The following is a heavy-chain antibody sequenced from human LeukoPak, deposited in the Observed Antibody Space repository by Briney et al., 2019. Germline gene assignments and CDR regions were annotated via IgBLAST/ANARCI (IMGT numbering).Heavy chain of an antibody. D-gene: IGHD5-12*01. Sequence: GGSLRLSCAASGFTFSSYSMNWVRQAPGKGLEWVSYISSSSSTIYYADSVKGRFTISRDNAKNSLYLQMKSLGAEDTAVYYCARDPYSGYDLQAFDYWGQGTLVTVSS. CDR2: ISSSSSTI. V-gene: IGHV3-48*01. J-gene: IGHJ4*02. CDR1: GFTFSSYS. CDR3: ARDPYSGYDLQAFDY.